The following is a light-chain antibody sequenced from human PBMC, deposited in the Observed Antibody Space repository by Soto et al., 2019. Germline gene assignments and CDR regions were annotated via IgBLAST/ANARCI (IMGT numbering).Light chain of an antibody. Sequence: IQMTPSPSSLSASVGDRVTITCRARQGIRNDLGWYQQKPGKAPKLLIYAASSLQGGVPSRFSGSGSGTDFTLTISSLQTEEFATYYCLQDYNYPITFGQGTRLEIK. CDR2: AAS. V-gene: IGKV1-6*01. J-gene: IGKJ5*01. CDR1: QGIRND. CDR3: LQDYNYPIT.